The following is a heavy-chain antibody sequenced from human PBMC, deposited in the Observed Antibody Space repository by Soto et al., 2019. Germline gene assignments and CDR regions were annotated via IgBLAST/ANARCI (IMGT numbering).Heavy chain of an antibody. CDR2: IKSKTDGGTT. V-gene: IGHV3-15*01. D-gene: IGHD6-13*01. Sequence: PGGSLRLSCAASGFTFSNAWMSWVRQAPGKGLEWVGRIKSKTDGGTTDYAAPVKGRFTISRDDSKNTLYLQMNSLKTEDTAVYYCTTDEGKSSSWYLPFDYWGQGTLVTVSS. J-gene: IGHJ4*02. CDR1: GFTFSNAW. CDR3: TTDEGKSSSWYLPFDY.